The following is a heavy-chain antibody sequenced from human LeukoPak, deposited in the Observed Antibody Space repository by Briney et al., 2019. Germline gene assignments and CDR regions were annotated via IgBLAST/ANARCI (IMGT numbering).Heavy chain of an antibody. J-gene: IGHJ4*02. D-gene: IGHD1-1*01. V-gene: IGHV3-23*01. Sequence: GGSLRLSCAASGFTFSSNAMSWVREAPARGLEWVSSLRGNGDTFYADSVKGRFTLSRDESRNTVYLQLNNLRVEDTAVYYCAKASWLSNADAVLRGQGTVVTVSS. CDR1: GFTFSSNA. CDR3: AKASWLSNADAVL. CDR2: LRGNGDT.